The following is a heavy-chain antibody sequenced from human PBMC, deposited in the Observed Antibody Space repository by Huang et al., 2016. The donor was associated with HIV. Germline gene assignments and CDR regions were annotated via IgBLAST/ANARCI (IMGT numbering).Heavy chain of an antibody. J-gene: IGHJ6*02. CDR3: ATKTAGMDI. CDR2: IKQEETEK. CDR1: TFTFGGWW. V-gene: IGHV3-7*01. Sequence: VDSGGRSVQPGGSIRLSCVGSTFTFGGWWRRWVRQTTWKGLEWVGNIKQEETEKYYVDAGKGRLNNSRDKAKKVLFLEKDARRVEETAIYFCATKTAGMDIWGQGTTVIVSS.